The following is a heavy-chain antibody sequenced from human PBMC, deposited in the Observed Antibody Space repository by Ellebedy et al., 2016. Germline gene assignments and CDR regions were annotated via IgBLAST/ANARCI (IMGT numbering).Heavy chain of an antibody. CDR3: ARWTGSYHDY. CDR2: ISYDGTNK. D-gene: IGHD1-26*01. J-gene: IGHJ4*02. CDR1: GFSFKSHG. Sequence: GESLKISCAASGFSFKSHGMHWVRQTPGEGLESVAFISYDGTNKYYPDSVKGRFTISRDNSRDTLYLQMNSLRVDDTAVYYCARWTGSYHDYWGPGTLVTVSS. V-gene: IGHV3-30*03.